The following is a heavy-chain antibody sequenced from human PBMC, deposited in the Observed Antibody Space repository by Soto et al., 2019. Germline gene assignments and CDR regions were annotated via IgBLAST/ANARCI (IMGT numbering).Heavy chain of an antibody. J-gene: IGHJ4*02. CDR2: IDHSGST. V-gene: IGHV4-34*01. D-gene: IGHD5-18*01. Sequence: QVQLQQWGTGLLKTSETLSLTCAVYGRSFRGYYWTWIRQPPGKGLEWIGEIDHSGSTNYNPSLKSRVTITVDTPKNQSSLMPASGTAADTAVYYCARVGYTYNYRGLDYWGQGTLVTVSS. CDR1: GRSFRGYY. CDR3: ARVGYTYNYRGLDY.